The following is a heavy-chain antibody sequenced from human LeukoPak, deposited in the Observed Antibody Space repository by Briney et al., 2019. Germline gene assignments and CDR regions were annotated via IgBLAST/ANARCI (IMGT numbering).Heavy chain of an antibody. CDR2: INHVEIN. V-gene: IGHV4-34*01. D-gene: IGHD5-12*01. CDR1: GESFYGYY. CDR3: ARVPLNRDSWLRFFHFDL. J-gene: IGHJ4*02. Sequence: SETLSLTCAVYGESFYGYYWTWIRQPPGKGLEWIGEINHVEINHYNPALKRRVTISVDTSKKQFSLKLTSVPAAHTAVYYCARVPLNRDSWLRFFHFDLWGQGILVTVSS.